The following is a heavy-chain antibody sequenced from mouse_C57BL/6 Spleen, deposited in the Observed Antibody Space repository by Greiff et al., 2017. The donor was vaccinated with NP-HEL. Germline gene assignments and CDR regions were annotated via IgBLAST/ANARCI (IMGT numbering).Heavy chain of an antibody. CDR3: ARQAQATGAWFAY. D-gene: IGHD3-2*02. CDR1: GFTFSDYG. CDR2: ISNLAYSI. J-gene: IGHJ3*01. V-gene: IGHV5-15*01. Sequence: EVKLMESGGGLVQPGGSLKLSCAASGFTFSDYGMAWVRQAPRKGPEWVAFISNLAYSIYYADTVTGRFTISRENAKNTLYLEMSSLRSEDTAMYYCARQAQATGAWFAYWGQGTLVTVSA.